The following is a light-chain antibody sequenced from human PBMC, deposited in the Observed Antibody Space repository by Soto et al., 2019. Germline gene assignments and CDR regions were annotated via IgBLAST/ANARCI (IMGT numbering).Light chain of an antibody. V-gene: IGKV1-5*03. CDR2: NAS. J-gene: IGKJ1*01. CDR1: QRLSSW. Sequence: DIQMTQSPSTLSASVGDRVTITCRASQRLSSWLSWYQQKPGKAPKLLIYNASILETGVPSTFSGRGCCSEFTLIISSLQPDDFASYYCQQYCSSSPWTFSQGTKVDSK. CDR3: QQYCSSSPWT.